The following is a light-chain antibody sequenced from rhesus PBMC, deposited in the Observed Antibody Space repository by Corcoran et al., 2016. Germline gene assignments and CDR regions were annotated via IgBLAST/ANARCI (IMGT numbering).Light chain of an antibody. CDR3: PRYYSTPLT. V-gene: IGKV4-1*01. J-gene: IGKJ1*01. Sequence: DIVMTQSPDSLAVSLGERVTINCKSSQSLLYSFNNKNYLAWYQQKPGQAPKLFIYWASTREAGIPNQCICRGFGTAVTPTISGLQAEDVALYYSPRYYSTPLTFGQGTKVDIK. CDR1: QSLLYSFNNKNY. CDR2: WAS.